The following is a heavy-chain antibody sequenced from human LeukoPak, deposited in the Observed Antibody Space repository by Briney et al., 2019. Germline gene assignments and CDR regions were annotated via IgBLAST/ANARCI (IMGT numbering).Heavy chain of an antibody. V-gene: IGHV3-21*01. J-gene: IGHJ6*02. D-gene: IGHD3-10*01. CDR1: GFTFSSYS. CDR3: ARDMVRGVRPYGMDV. Sequence: GGSLRLSCAASGFTFSSYSMNWVRQAPGKGLEWVSSISSSGSYIYYADSVKGRFTISRDNAKNSLYLQMNSLRAVDTAVYYCARDMVRGVRPYGMDVWGQGTTVTVSS. CDR2: ISSSGSYI.